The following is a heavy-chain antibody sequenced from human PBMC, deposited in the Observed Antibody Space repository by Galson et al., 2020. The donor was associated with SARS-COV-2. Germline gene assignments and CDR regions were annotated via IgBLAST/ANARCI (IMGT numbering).Heavy chain of an antibody. D-gene: IGHD1-26*01. CDR3: ARHQVRWEQLLWFDP. J-gene: IGHJ5*02. CDR1: GGSISPYY. CDR2: IYYSGNI. Sequence: ETSETLSLTCTVSGGSISPYYWRWIRQPPGKGLEWIGYIYYSGNISYNPSLRSRVTISVDTYRNQFSLKLSSVIAADTAVYYCARHQVRWEQLLWFDPWCQGTLVTVSS. V-gene: IGHV4-59*08.